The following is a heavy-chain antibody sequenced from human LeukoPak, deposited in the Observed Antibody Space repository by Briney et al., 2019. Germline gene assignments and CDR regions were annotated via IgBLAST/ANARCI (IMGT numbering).Heavy chain of an antibody. CDR3: TRMGDDFWSGYSIGEGDY. V-gene: IGHV3-74*01. CDR1: GFTFSSYW. CDR2: INSAGSST. J-gene: IGHJ4*02. Sequence: PGGSLRLSCAASGFTFSSYWMHWVRQAPGKGLVWVSRINSAGSSTNYADSVKGRFTISRDNAKNTLYLQMNSLRAEDTAVYYCTRMGDDFWSGYSIGEGDYWGQGTLVTVSS. D-gene: IGHD3-3*01.